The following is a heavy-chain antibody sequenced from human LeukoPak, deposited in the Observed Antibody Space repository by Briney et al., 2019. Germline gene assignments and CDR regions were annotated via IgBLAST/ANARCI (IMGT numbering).Heavy chain of an antibody. CDR3: ARASGNSFDY. V-gene: IGHV3-74*01. Sequence: GGSLRLSCAASGFTFSSYWMHWVRQAPGKGLVWVSRVNTDGSSTTYADSVKGRFTISRDNAKNTLDLQMNSLRAEDTAVYYCARASGNSFDYWGQGTLVTVSS. D-gene: IGHD4-23*01. J-gene: IGHJ4*02. CDR1: GFTFSSYW. CDR2: VNTDGSST.